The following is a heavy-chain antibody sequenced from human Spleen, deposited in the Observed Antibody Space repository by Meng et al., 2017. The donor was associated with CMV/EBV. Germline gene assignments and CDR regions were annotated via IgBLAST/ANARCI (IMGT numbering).Heavy chain of an antibody. Sequence: KASGGTFSTYGINWVREAPGEGIGWVGAIIPMGGTAIYTQKFRGRVAITADESTTTAHMEISGLTSEDTAVYYCATDGPGGGSYCLYWGQGTLVTVSS. J-gene: IGHJ4*02. CDR3: ATDGPGGGSYCLY. CDR1: GGTFSTYG. CDR2: IIPMGGTA. V-gene: IGHV1-69*01. D-gene: IGHD3-10*01.